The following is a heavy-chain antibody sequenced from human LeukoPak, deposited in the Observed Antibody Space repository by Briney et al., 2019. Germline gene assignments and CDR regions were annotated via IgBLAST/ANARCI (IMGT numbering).Heavy chain of an antibody. Sequence: PSETLCLTCSASGDSISWYYWSWIRQPPRKGLHWIGYIYYSGSTNYNPSLKSRVTISVDTSKNQFSLILSSVTAADTAIYYCARRVVVTALLNDAFDIWGQGTMVTVSS. V-gene: IGHV4-59*08. CDR3: ARRVVVTALLNDAFDI. CDR1: GDSISWYY. J-gene: IGHJ3*02. D-gene: IGHD2-21*02. CDR2: IYYSGST.